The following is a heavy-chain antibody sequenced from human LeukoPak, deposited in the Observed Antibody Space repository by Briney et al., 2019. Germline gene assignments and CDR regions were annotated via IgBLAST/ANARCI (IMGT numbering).Heavy chain of an antibody. CDR2: IKQDGSEK. CDR1: GFTFSSYW. Sequence: PGGSLRLSCAASGFTFSSYWMSWVRQAPGKGLEWVANIKQDGSEKYYVDSVKGRFTISRDNAKNSLYLQMNSLRAEDTAVYYCARVVMGADTAMVDRFDYWGQGTLVTVSS. D-gene: IGHD5-18*01. J-gene: IGHJ4*02. V-gene: IGHV3-7*01. CDR3: ARVVMGADTAMVDRFDY.